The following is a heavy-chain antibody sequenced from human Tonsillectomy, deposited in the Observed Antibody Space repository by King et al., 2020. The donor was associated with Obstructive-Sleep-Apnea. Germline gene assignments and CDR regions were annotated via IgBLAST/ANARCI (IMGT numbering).Heavy chain of an antibody. CDR2: ISWSSGGI. V-gene: IGHV3-9*01. Sequence: VQLVQSGGGLVQPGRSLRLSCAASGFTFDDYAMHWVRQAPGKGLEWVSGISWSSGGIGYADSVKGRFTISRDNAKNSLYLQMNSLRAEDTALYYCTKAAAVAVWSNIDYWGQGTLVTVSS. CDR3: TKAAAVAVWSNIDY. J-gene: IGHJ4*02. D-gene: IGHD6-19*01. CDR1: GFTFDDYA.